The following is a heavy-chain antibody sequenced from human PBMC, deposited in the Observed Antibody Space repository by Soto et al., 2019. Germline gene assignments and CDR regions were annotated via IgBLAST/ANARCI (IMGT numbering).Heavy chain of an antibody. J-gene: IGHJ3*02. CDR1: GFTFDDYA. CDR2: ISWNSGSI. V-gene: IGHV3-9*01. Sequence: EVQLVESGGGLVQPGRSLRLSCAASGFTFDDYAMHWVRQAPGKGLEWVSGISWNSGSIGYADSVKGRFTISRDNAKNSLYLQMNSLRAEDTALYYCAKDIRVDYGGNPAAFDIWGQGTMVTVSS. CDR3: AKDIRVDYGGNPAAFDI. D-gene: IGHD4-17*01.